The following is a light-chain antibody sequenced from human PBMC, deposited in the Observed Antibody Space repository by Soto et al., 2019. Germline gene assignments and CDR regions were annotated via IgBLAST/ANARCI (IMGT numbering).Light chain of an antibody. J-gene: IGKJ5*01. V-gene: IGKV1-39*01. CDR1: QSISSY. Sequence: DIQMTQSPATLAASVGDRVTITCRASQSISSYVNWYQQKPGKAPNLLIYTASSLQSGVPSRFSGSGSGTDCTLTISNLQPEDVATYYCQQSFNTPPTFGQGTRLDI. CDR2: TAS. CDR3: QQSFNTPPT.